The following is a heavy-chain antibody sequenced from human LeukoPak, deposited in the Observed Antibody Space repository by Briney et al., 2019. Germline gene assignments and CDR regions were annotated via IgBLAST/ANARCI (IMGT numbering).Heavy chain of an antibody. CDR2: IKQNGSET. Sequence: PGGSLRLTCAASGFTFSGYWMSWVRQAPGKGLEWVANIKQNGSETFYADSVRGRFTISRDNAKNSQHLQMNSLRVEDTAVYYCARWANSIDYWGQGALVTVSS. J-gene: IGHJ4*02. CDR1: GFTFSGYW. V-gene: IGHV3-7*01. CDR3: ARWANSIDY. D-gene: IGHD5-18*01.